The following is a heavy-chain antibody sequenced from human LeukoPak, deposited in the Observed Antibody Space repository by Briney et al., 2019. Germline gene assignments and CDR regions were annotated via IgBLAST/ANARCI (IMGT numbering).Heavy chain of an antibody. J-gene: IGHJ4*02. CDR1: GGSISSGSYY. Sequence: SETLSLTCTVSGGSISSGSYYWSWIRQPAGKGLEWIGRIYTSGSTNYNPSLKSRVTISVDTSKNQFSLKLNSVTAADTAVYYCARIRDGYNYFYFDYWGQGTLVTVSS. V-gene: IGHV4-61*02. CDR2: IYTSGST. D-gene: IGHD5-24*01. CDR3: ARIRDGYNYFYFDY.